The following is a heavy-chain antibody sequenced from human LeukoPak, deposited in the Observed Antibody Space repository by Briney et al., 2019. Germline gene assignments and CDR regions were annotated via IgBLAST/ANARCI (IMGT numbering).Heavy chain of an antibody. CDR1: GGSFSGYY. CDR2: INHSGST. V-gene: IGHV4-34*01. D-gene: IGHD5-18*01. Sequence: SETLSLTCAVYGGSFSGYYWSWIRQPPGKGLEWIGEINHSGSTNYNPSLKSRVTISVDTSKNQFSLKLSSVTAADTAVYYCARTDVDTARLHFDYWGQGTLVTVSS. J-gene: IGHJ4*02. CDR3: ARTDVDTARLHFDY.